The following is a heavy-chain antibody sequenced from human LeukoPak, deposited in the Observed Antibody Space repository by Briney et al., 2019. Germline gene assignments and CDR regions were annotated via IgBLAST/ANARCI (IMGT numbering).Heavy chain of an antibody. Sequence: SETLSLTCTVSGDSISTSNSYWGWIRQPPGKGLEWIGSIYYSGSTYYNPSLKSRVTISVDTSKNQFSLKLSSVTAADTAVYYCARVDDAIYYMDVWGKGTTVTVSS. D-gene: IGHD3-3*01. V-gene: IGHV4-39*07. CDR2: IYYSGST. J-gene: IGHJ6*03. CDR3: ARVDDAIYYMDV. CDR1: GDSISTSNSY.